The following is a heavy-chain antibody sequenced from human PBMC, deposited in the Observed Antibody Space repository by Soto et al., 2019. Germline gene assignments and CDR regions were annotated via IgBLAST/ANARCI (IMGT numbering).Heavy chain of an antibody. Sequence: SAPLSLTGTVAGGSISRGGYYCSWIRQHPGKGLEWIVYIYYSGSTYYNPSLKSRVTISVDTSKNQFSLKLSSVTAADTAVYYCARDGRYCSSTSCYPADAFDIWGQGTMVTVSS. D-gene: IGHD2-2*01. V-gene: IGHV4-31*03. CDR3: ARDGRYCSSTSCYPADAFDI. J-gene: IGHJ3*02. CDR2: IYYSGST. CDR1: GGSISRGGYY.